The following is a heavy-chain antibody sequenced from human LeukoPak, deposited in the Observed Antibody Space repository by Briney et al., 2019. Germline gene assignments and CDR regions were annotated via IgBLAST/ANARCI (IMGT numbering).Heavy chain of an antibody. V-gene: IGHV3-23*01. J-gene: IGHJ4*02. CDR1: GFTFSSYS. D-gene: IGHD1-26*01. CDR2: ISGSGGST. CDR3: AKDRVGWELRGTFDY. Sequence: PGGSLRLSCAASGFTFSSYSMNWVRQAPGKGLEWVSAISGSGGSTYYADSVKGRFTISRDNSKNTLYLQMNSLRAEDTAVYYCAKDRVGWELRGTFDYWGQGTLVTVSS.